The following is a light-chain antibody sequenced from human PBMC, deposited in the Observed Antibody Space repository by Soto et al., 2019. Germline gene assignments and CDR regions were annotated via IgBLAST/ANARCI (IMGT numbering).Light chain of an antibody. CDR1: QTVRNNY. J-gene: IGKJ1*01. CDR2: GAS. Sequence: EIWMTQSPATLCVSPGERVTLSCRASQTVRNNYLAWYQQKPGQAPRLLIYGASNRATGIPDRFSGSGSGTDFTLTISRLEPEDFAVYYCQQYGSSGTFGQGTKVDIK. CDR3: QQYGSSGT. V-gene: IGKV3-20*01.